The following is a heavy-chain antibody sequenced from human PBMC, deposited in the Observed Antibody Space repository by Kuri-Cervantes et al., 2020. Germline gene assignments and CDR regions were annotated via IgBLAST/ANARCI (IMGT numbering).Heavy chain of an antibody. CDR1: GFTFDDYG. Sequence: GGSLRLSCAASGFTFDDYGMSWVRQAPGKGLEWVSYISGSSSTIYYADSVKGRFTISRDSAKNSLYLQMNSLRAEDTALYSCAKDHPPYSSSSVSFDYWGQGTLVTVSS. J-gene: IGHJ4*02. CDR3: AKDHPPYSSSSVSFDY. V-gene: IGHV3-48*01. D-gene: IGHD6-6*01. CDR2: ISGSSSTI.